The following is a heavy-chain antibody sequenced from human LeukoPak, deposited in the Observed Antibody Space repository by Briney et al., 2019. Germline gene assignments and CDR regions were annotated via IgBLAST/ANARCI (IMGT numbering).Heavy chain of an antibody. CDR3: ARDRLPYYDNSGESSXXY. Sequence: GGSLRLSCAASGFIFSDYYMSWIRQAPGKGLEWISYISNSGSAIYYADSVKGRFTMSRDNANNSLYLQLNSLRAGDTAVYYCARDRLPYYDNSGESSXXYWGXXTLVTVSS. J-gene: IGHJ4*02. CDR2: ISNSGSAI. V-gene: IGHV3-11*01. D-gene: IGHD3-22*01. CDR1: GFIFSDYY.